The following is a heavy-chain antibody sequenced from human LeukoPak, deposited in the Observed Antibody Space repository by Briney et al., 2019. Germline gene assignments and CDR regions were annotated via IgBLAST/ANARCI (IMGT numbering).Heavy chain of an antibody. D-gene: IGHD3-22*01. CDR1: GYTFTGYY. Sequence: ASVKVSCKASGYTFTGYYMHWVRQAPGQGLEWMGWINPNSGGTNYAQKFQGRVTMTRDTSISTAYMELSRLRSDDTAVYYCARDRKGLVVVIDAFDIWGQGTMVTVSS. J-gene: IGHJ3*02. V-gene: IGHV1-2*02. CDR2: INPNSGGT. CDR3: ARDRKGLVVVIDAFDI.